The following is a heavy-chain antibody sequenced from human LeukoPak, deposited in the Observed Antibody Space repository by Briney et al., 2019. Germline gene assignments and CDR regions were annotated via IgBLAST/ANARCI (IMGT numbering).Heavy chain of an antibody. J-gene: IGHJ4*02. CDR2: IYWDDDK. D-gene: IGHD6-13*01. Sequence: TLSLTCTVSGGSISSYYWSWIRQPPGKALEWLALIYWDDDKRYSPSLKSRLTITKDTSKNQVVLTMTNMDPVDTATYYCAHRGYSSSWPSFDYWGQGTLVTVSS. V-gene: IGHV2-5*08. CDR3: AHRGYSSSWPSFDY. CDR1: GGSISSYYW.